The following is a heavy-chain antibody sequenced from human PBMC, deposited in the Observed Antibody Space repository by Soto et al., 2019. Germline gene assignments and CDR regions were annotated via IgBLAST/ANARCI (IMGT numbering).Heavy chain of an antibody. CDR3: ARVYCSGGSCYSVDY. V-gene: IGHV1-3*01. D-gene: IGHD2-15*01. J-gene: IGHJ4*02. CDR2: INAGNGNT. CDR1: GYTFTSYA. Sequence: ASVKVSCKASGYTFTSYAMHWVRQAPGQRLEWMGWINAGNGNTKYSQKFQGRVTITRDTSASTAYMELSSLRSEDTAVYYCARVYCSGGSCYSVDYWGQGTLVTVSS.